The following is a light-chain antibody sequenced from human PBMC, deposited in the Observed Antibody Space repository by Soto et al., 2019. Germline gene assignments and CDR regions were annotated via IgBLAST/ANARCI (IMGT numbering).Light chain of an antibody. V-gene: IGLV2-23*02. J-gene: IGLJ2*01. CDR1: SSDVGSYNL. CDR3: CSYAGSSTLV. Sequence: QSALTQPASVSGSPGQSITISCTGTSSDVGSYNLVSWYQQQPGKAPKLMIYEVSKRPSGVSNRFSGSKSGNTASLTISGLQAEDEADYYCCSYAGSSTLVVGGGTKLTVL. CDR2: EVS.